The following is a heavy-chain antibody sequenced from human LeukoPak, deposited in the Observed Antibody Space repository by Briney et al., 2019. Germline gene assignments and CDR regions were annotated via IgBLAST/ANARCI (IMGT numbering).Heavy chain of an antibody. CDR1: GGTFSSYA. CDR3: ARDSGEDFWSGYHYFDY. Sequence: ASVKVSCKASGGTFSSYAISWVRQAPGQGLEWMGWISAYNGNTNYAQKLQGRVTMTTDTSTSTAYMELRSLRSDDTAVYYCARDSGEDFWSGYHYFDYWGQGTLVTVSS. V-gene: IGHV1-18*01. CDR2: ISAYNGNT. D-gene: IGHD3-3*01. J-gene: IGHJ4*02.